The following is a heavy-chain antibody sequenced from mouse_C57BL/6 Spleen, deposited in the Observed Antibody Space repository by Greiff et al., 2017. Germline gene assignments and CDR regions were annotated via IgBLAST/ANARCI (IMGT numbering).Heavy chain of an antibody. V-gene: IGHV1-80*01. CDR3: ARLGYYGSSLD. CDR2: IYPGDGDT. J-gene: IGHJ2*01. CDR1: GYAFSSYW. Sequence: QVQLQQSGAELVKPGASVKISCKASGYAFSSYWMNWVKQRPGKGLEWIGQIYPGDGDTNYNGKFKGKATLTADKSSSTAYMQLSSLTSEDSAVYFCARLGYYGSSLDWGQGTTLTVSS. D-gene: IGHD1-1*01.